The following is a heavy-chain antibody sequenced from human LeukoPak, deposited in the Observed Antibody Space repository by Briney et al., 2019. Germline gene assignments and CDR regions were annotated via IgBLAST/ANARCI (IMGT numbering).Heavy chain of an antibody. J-gene: IGHJ2*01. CDR2: IYFSSST. V-gene: IGHV4-39*07. CDR1: GGSIHSGNYY. D-gene: IGHD4-17*01. Sequence: PSETLSLTCAVSGGSIHSGNYYWGWIRQPPGKGLGWIGSIYFSSSTSYNPSLKSRVTISVDKSKNHFSLKLRSVSAADTAVYYCATIMTTVTTPNWFFDLWGRGTLVIVSS. CDR3: ATIMTTVTTPNWFFDL.